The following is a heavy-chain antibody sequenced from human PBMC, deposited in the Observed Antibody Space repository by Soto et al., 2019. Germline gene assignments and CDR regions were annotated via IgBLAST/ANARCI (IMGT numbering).Heavy chain of an antibody. D-gene: IGHD2-2*01. Sequence: RGSLRLSCAASGFTFSSYSMNWVRQAPGKGLEWVSSISSSSSYIYYADSVKGRFTISRDNAKNSLYLQMNSLRAEDTAVYYCARDPNIVLVPSSLRSYYYYYGMDVWGQGTTVTVSS. J-gene: IGHJ6*02. V-gene: IGHV3-21*01. CDR1: GFTFSSYS. CDR2: ISSSSSYI. CDR3: ARDPNIVLVPSSLRSYYYYYGMDV.